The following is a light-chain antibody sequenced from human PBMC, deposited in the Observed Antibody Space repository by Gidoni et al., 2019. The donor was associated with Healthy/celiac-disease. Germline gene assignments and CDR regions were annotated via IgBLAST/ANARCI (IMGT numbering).Light chain of an antibody. CDR2: KDS. CDR3: QSADSSGTYPGVV. J-gene: IGLJ2*01. V-gene: IGLV3-25*03. CDR1: ALPKQY. Sequence: SPDLTQQPSVSVSPGQTARIPCSGDALPKQYAYWYQQKPGQAPVLVIYKDSERPSGIPERCSGSSSGTTVTLTISGVQAEDEADYYCQSADSSGTYPGVVFGGGTKLTVL.